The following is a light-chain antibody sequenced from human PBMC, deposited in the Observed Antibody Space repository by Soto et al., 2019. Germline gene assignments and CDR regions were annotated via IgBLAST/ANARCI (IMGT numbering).Light chain of an antibody. Sequence: ELVLTQSPGTLSVSAGDRATLSCRASQSVSSSYLAWYQQKPGQAPRLLIYGAYSRATGIPDRFSGSGSGTEFTLTITSLQSEDIALYYCQQYNIWPPITFGQGTRLEIK. CDR3: QQYNIWPPIT. CDR2: GAY. V-gene: IGKV3-20*01. CDR1: QSVSSSY. J-gene: IGKJ5*01.